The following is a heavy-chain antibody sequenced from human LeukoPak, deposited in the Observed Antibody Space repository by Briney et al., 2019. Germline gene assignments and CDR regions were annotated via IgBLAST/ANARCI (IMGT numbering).Heavy chain of an antibody. CDR3: ASLYGDYLDY. D-gene: IGHD4-17*01. J-gene: IGHJ4*02. CDR1: GCSISGGYY. CDR2: IYHSGST. V-gene: IGHV4-38-2*01. Sequence: SETLSLTCAVSGCSISGGYYWGWIRQPPGKGLEWIGSIYHSGSTYYNPSLKSRVTISVDTSKNQFSLKLSSVTAADTAVYYCASLYGDYLDYWGQGTLLTVSS.